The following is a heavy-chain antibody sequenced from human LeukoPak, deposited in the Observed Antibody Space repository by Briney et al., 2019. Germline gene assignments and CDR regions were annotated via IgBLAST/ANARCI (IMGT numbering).Heavy chain of an antibody. CDR3: ARDGAVNIPRFDP. Sequence: ASVKVSCKASGYTFTSYGISWVRQAPGQGLEWMGWINAYNGDTNYAQKFQGRVTMTIDTSTSTAYMELRSLRSDDTAMYYCARDGAVNIPRFDPWGQGTLVTVSS. CDR2: INAYNGDT. V-gene: IGHV1-18*01. J-gene: IGHJ5*02. CDR1: GYTFTSYG. D-gene: IGHD1-26*01.